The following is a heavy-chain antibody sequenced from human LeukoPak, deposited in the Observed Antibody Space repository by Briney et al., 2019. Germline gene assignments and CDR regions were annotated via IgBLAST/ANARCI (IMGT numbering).Heavy chain of an antibody. CDR1: GFTFSNYW. CDR2: MNIDGSEK. Sequence: PGGSLRLSCAASGFTFSNYWMGWVRQAPGKRPEWVANMNIDGSEKYYADSVKGRFSTSRDNARNSVYLQMASLRVEDTAVYYCARDPVEWELLLDYWGQGTLVTVSS. CDR3: ARDPVEWELLLDY. V-gene: IGHV3-7*01. D-gene: IGHD1-26*01. J-gene: IGHJ4*02.